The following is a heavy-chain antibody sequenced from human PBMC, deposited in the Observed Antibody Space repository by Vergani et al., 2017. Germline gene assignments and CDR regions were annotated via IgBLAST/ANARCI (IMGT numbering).Heavy chain of an antibody. D-gene: IGHD1-14*01. J-gene: IGHJ5*02. Sequence: QVQLVESGGGVVQPGRSLRLSCAASGFTFNQYGMHWVRQAPGKGLEWVAVTWYDGNNKQYADSVKGRFTISRDNSKSTMYLLMNSLRDEDTGVYYCARDLRLLYNRSDPWGQGTLVTVSS. CDR1: GFTFNQYG. V-gene: IGHV3-33*01. CDR2: TWYDGNNK. CDR3: ARDLRLLYNRSDP.